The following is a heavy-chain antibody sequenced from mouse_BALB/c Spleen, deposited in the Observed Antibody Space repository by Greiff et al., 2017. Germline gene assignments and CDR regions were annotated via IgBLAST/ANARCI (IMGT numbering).Heavy chain of an antibody. Sequence: EVKLVESGGGLVKPGGSLKLSCAASGFTFSSYGMSWVRQTPDKRLEWVATISSGGSYTYYPDSVKGRFTISRDNAKNTLYLQMSSLKSEDTAMYYCARAESAMDYWGQGTSVTVSS. CDR3: ARAESAMDY. CDR1: GFTFSSYG. CDR2: ISSGGSYT. J-gene: IGHJ4*01. V-gene: IGHV5-6*03.